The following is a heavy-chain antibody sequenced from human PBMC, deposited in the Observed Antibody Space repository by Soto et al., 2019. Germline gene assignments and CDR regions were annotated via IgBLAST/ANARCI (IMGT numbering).Heavy chain of an antibody. CDR3: TRTTVEGTDD. CDR2: IIPIFGTA. V-gene: IGHV1-69*01. J-gene: IGHJ4*02. Sequence: QVQLVQSGAEVKKPGSSVKVSCKASGGTFSSYAISWVRQAPGQGLVWMGGIIPIFGTANYAQQFQGRVTITADESTSTAYMQLSSLRSEDTAMYYCTRTTVEGTDDWGQGTLVTVSS. D-gene: IGHD4-17*01. CDR1: GGTFSSYA.